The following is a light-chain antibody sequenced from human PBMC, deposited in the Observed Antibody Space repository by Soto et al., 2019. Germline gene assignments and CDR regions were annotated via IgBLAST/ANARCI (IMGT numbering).Light chain of an antibody. J-gene: IGKJ1*01. CDR1: QSVSSSY. Sequence: EIVLTQSPGTLSLSPGERATLSCRASQSVSSSYLAWYQQKPGQAPRLIIYGASSRATGIPDRFSGSGSGTDFTLTIIRLEPEDFAVYYCQQYGSSPTTFGQGTKVEIK. V-gene: IGKV3-20*01. CDR2: GAS. CDR3: QQYGSSPTT.